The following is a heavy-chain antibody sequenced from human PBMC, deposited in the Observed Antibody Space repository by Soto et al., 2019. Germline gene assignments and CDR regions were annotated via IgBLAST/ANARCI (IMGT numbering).Heavy chain of an antibody. V-gene: IGHV3-64*01. D-gene: IGHD2-21*01. J-gene: IGHJ6*02. CDR3: ARRIPFGYGMDV. CDR1: GFTFSSYA. Sequence: EVQLVESGGGLVQPGGSLRLSCAASGFTFSSYAMHWVRQAPGKGLEYVSGITSNGGNTDYASSVKGRFTISRDNSKNTLYLHMGSLRAEDMAVYYCARRIPFGYGMDVWGQGTTVTVSS. CDR2: ITSNGGNT.